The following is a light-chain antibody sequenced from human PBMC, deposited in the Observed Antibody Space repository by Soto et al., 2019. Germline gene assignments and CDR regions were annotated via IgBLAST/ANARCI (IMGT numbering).Light chain of an antibody. CDR2: DVS. J-gene: IGLJ1*01. V-gene: IGLV2-14*01. CDR3: SSYTSSSTLYV. Sequence: QSALTQPASMSGSPGQSITISCTGTSSDVGGYNYVSWYQQHPGKAPKLMIYDVSNRPSGVSNRFSGSKSGNTASLTISGLQAEDEGDYYCSSYTSSSTLYVFGTGTKLTVL. CDR1: SSDVGGYNY.